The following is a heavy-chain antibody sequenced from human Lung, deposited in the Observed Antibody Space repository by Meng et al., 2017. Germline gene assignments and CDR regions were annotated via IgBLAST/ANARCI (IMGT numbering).Heavy chain of an antibody. V-gene: IGHV4-4*02. Sequence: QLPGSGPGLVKPSGTRSLTCALPGGSITSSTWWSWVRQTPGKGLEWFGEIFPSGSTNYNPPLESRVTISVDKSKNQFSLKVYSVTAADTATYYCARFDISSSGRGDYWGQGILVTVSS. J-gene: IGHJ4*02. CDR3: ARFDISSSGRGDY. D-gene: IGHD1-26*01. CDR2: IFPSGST. CDR1: GGSITSSTW.